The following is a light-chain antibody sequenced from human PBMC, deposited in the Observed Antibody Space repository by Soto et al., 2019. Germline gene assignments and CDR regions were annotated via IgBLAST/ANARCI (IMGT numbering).Light chain of an antibody. V-gene: IGKV1-8*01. J-gene: IGKJ5*01. CDR1: QGISSY. CDR3: QQDYSYPPG. CDR2: AAS. Sequence: AIRMTQSPSSFSASTGDRVTITCRASQGISSYLAWYQQKPGKAPKLLIYAASTLQSGVPSRFSGSGSGTDFTLTISCLQSEDFATYYGQQDYSYPPGFGQGTRLEI.